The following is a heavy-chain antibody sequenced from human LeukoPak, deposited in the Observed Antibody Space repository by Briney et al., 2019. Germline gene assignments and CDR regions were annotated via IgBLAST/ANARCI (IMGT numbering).Heavy chain of an antibody. J-gene: IGHJ5*02. CDR2: IYYSGST. CDR3: ARETTGVWFDP. D-gene: IGHD4-23*01. Sequence: SETLSLTCTVSGGSIRSYYWSWIRQPPGKGLEWIGYIYYSGSTNYNPSLKSRVTISVDTSKNQFSLKLSSVTAEDTAVYYCARETTGVWFDPWGQGTLVTVSS. V-gene: IGHV4-59*12. CDR1: GGSIRSYY.